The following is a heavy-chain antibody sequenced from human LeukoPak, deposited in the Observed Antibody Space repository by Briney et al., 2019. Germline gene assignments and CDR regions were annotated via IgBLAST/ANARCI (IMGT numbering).Heavy chain of an antibody. V-gene: IGHV3-11*04. CDR3: ARDRNYYDSSGYHRVDY. CDR2: ISSSGSTI. CDR1: GFTFSDYY. J-gene: IGHJ4*02. D-gene: IGHD3-22*01. Sequence: GGSLRLSCAASGFTFSDYYMSWIRQAPGKGLEWVSYISSSGSTIYYADSVKGRFTTSRDNAKNSLYLQMNSLRAEDTAVYYCARDRNYYDSSGYHRVDYWGQGTLVTVSS.